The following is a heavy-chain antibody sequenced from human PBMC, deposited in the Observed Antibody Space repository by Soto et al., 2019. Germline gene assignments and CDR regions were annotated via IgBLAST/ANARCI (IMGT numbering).Heavy chain of an antibody. D-gene: IGHD3-10*01. Sequence: QAQLVQSGAEVKKPGSSVKVSCKASGDTFNFYTINWVRQAPGLGLEWMGRFNPILSFANSALKFEGRVTLTADKCTSTAYMVLSSLRSEDTAIYYCATNFGSGSRAVDYWGQGAMVTVSS. V-gene: IGHV1-69*02. CDR2: FNPILSFA. CDR3: ATNFGSGSRAVDY. J-gene: IGHJ4*02. CDR1: GDTFNFYT.